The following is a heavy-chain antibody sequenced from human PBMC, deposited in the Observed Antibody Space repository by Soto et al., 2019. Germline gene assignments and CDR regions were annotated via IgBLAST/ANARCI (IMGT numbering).Heavy chain of an antibody. D-gene: IGHD6-6*01. Sequence: SVKVSCKDSGGTFSSYTSSCVRRAPGQGLEWMGRIIPILGIANYAQKFQGRVTVTADKSTSTAYMELSSLRSDDTAVYYCARDPQYSSMDVWGQGTTVTVSS. CDR3: ARDPQYSSMDV. CDR1: GGTFSSYT. V-gene: IGHV1-69*04. CDR2: IIPILGIA. J-gene: IGHJ6*02.